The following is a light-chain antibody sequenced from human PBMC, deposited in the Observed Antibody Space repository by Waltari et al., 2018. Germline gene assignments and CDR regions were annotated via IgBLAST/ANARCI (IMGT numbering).Light chain of an antibody. CDR2: AVS. CDR3: CSYTGQFTWV. V-gene: IGLV2-11*01. Sequence: QSALTQPPSVSGSPGQSVTISCTGTSIDIRDEKDVSWFQQYPGKAPKVIMFAVSERPSGVPDRFSGAKAGNTASLTISGLQSEDESHYFCCSYTGQFTWVFGGGTKLTVL. J-gene: IGLJ2*01. CDR1: SIDIRDEKD.